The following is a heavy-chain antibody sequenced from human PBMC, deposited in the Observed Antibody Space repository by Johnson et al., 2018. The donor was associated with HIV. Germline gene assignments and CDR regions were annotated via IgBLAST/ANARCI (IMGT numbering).Heavy chain of an antibody. J-gene: IGHJ3*02. CDR3: AREVYAHDAFDI. V-gene: IGHV3-33*01. CDR1: GITFSSYG. D-gene: IGHD3-16*01. CDR2: IWYDGSNK. Sequence: QVQLVESGGGVVQPGRSLRLSCEASGITFSSYGMNWVRQAPGKGLEWVAVIWYDGSNKYYADSVKGRFTISRDNSKNTLYLQMNSLRPEDTAVYYCAREVYAHDAFDIWGQGTMVTISS.